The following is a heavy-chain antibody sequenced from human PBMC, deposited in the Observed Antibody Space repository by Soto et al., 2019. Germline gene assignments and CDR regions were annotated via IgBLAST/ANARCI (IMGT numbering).Heavy chain of an antibody. CDR3: ARQEGDHYYFDY. D-gene: IGHD2-21*02. J-gene: IGHJ4*02. Sequence: QVQLVESGGGVVQPGRSLRLSCAAPGFTFSTYGMHWGRQAPGKGLEWVAVISYDGSNKDYVDSVKGRFTISRDNSKNTLYLQMNSLRAEDTAVYYCARQEGDHYYFDYWGQGTLVTVSS. V-gene: IGHV3-30*03. CDR1: GFTFSTYG. CDR2: ISYDGSNK.